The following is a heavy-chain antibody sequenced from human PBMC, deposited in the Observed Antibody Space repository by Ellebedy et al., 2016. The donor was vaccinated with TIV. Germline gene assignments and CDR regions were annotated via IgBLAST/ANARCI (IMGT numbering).Heavy chain of an antibody. D-gene: IGHD4-23*01. CDR2: INHRGRT. CDR3: ARADDGGNPGPGALDI. CDR1: GGSFCDYY. Sequence: SQTLSLTXXVYGGSFCDYYWNWVRPPPGKGPEWIGEINHRGRTNYNPSLKSRVTISVGMSKNQVSLMVTSVTAADTAVYYCARADDGGNPGPGALDIWGQGTMVIVSS. V-gene: IGHV4-34*01. J-gene: IGHJ3*02.